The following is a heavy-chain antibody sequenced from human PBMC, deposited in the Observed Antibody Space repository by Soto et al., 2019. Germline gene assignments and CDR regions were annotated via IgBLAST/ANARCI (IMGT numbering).Heavy chain of an antibody. CDR2: ISYDGSGQ. CDR1: GFIFTDYA. Sequence: GGSLRLSCRASGFIFTDYALHWVRQAPGKGLEWVSVISYDGSGQYYSDSVKGRFTISRDNSKNTLYLQMNSLRPEDTAVYYCAKGTVGSTLQPYYFDFWGQGTLVTVSS. CDR3: AKGTVGSTLQPYYFDF. D-gene: IGHD6-13*01. J-gene: IGHJ4*02. V-gene: IGHV3-30-3*01.